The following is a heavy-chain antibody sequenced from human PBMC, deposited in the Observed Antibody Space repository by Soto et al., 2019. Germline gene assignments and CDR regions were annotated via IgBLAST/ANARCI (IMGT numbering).Heavy chain of an antibody. D-gene: IGHD6-6*01. J-gene: IGHJ6*02. V-gene: IGHV1-2*02. CDR2: INPNSGGA. CDR1: GYTFSGYY. Sequence: ASVKVSCKASGYTFSGYYIHWVRQAPGQGLEWMGWINPNSGGANYAQKFQGRVTMTRDTSISTAYMELSRLRSDDTAVYYCARDAAARQFYYYYGMDVWGQGTTVTVSS. CDR3: ARDAAARQFYYYYGMDV.